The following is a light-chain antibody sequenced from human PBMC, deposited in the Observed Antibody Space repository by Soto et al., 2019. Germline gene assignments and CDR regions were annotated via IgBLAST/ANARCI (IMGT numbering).Light chain of an antibody. CDR3: QQYGSSPPFT. V-gene: IGKV1-NL1*01. Sequence: DIEMTQSPSSLSASVGDRVTISCRASQGIQKSVAWYQQKPGKAPKLLIYGASSRATGIPDRFSGSGSGTDFTLTISRLEPEDFAVYYCQQYGSSPPFTFGPGTKVDIK. J-gene: IGKJ3*01. CDR1: QGIQKS. CDR2: GAS.